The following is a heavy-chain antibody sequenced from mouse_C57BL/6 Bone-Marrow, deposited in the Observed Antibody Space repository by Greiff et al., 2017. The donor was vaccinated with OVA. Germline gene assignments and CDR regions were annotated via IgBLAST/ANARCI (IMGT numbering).Heavy chain of an antibody. V-gene: IGHV1-82*01. D-gene: IGHD2-4*01. CDR2: IYPGDGDT. J-gene: IGHJ4*01. Sequence: QVQLQQSGPELVKPGASVKISCKASGYAFSSSWMNWVKQRPGKGLEWIGRIYPGDGDTNYNGKFKGKATLTADKSSSTAYMQLSSLTSEDSAVYFCARQDDDYDDYAMDYWGQGTSVTVSS. CDR1: GYAFSSSW. CDR3: ARQDDDYDDYAMDY.